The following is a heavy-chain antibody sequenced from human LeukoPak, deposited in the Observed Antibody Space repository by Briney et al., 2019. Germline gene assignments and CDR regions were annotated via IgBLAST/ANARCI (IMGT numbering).Heavy chain of an antibody. CDR2: MNPNSGNT. J-gene: IGHJ4*02. CDR1: GYTFTSYD. CDR3: AREKTDYGVIRAPDH. V-gene: IGHV1-8*01. D-gene: IGHD4-17*01. Sequence: GASVKVSCKASGYTFTSYDINWVRQATGQGLEWMGWMNPNSGNTGYAQKFQGRVTMTRNTSISTAYMELSSLRSDDTAVYYCAREKTDYGVIRAPDHWGQGTLVTVSS.